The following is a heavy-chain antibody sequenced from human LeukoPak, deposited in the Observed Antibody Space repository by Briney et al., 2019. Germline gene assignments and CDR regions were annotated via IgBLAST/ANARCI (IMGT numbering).Heavy chain of an antibody. V-gene: IGHV3-7*01. CDR1: GFRFSNYW. CDR3: ARIGYSSSSFDY. D-gene: IGHD6-13*01. CDR2: IKQDGSEK. J-gene: IGHJ4*02. Sequence: GGSLRLSCAASGFRFSNYWMSWVRQAPGKGLEWVANIKQDGSEKDYVDSMKGRFTISRDNAKNSVYLQVNSLRAEDTAGYYCARIGYSSSSFDYWGQGTLVTVSS.